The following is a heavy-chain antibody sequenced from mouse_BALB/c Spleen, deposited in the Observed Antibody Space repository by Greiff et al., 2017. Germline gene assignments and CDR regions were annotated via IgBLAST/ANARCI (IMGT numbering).Heavy chain of an antibody. CDR1: GFTFSSYG. V-gene: IGHV5-6*01. D-gene: IGHD2-4*01. Sequence: EVQLVESGGDLVKPGGSLKLSCAASGFTFSSYGMSWVRQTPDKRLEWVATISSGGSYTYYPDSVKGRFTISRDNAKNTLYLQMRSLKSEDTAMYYCARHPRSGDYDLLFAYWGQGTLVTVSA. CDR2: ISSGGSYT. J-gene: IGHJ3*01. CDR3: ARHPRSGDYDLLFAY.